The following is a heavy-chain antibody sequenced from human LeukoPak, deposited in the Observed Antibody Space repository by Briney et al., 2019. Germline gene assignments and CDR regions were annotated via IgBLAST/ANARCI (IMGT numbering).Heavy chain of an antibody. CDR1: GFTFSSNE. V-gene: IGHV3-48*03. CDR2: ISGSGNTI. J-gene: IGHJ4*02. Sequence: KAGGSLRLSCAASGFTFSSNEMNWVRQAPGKGLEWLSYISGSGNTIYYADSVKGRFTISRDNAKNSLYLQMNSLRAEDTAVYYCAREVAGLDYWGQGTLVTVSS. D-gene: IGHD6-19*01. CDR3: AREVAGLDY.